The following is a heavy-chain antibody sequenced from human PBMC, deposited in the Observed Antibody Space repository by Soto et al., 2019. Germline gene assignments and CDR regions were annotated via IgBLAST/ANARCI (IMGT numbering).Heavy chain of an antibody. CDR1: GGSISSSNW. Sequence: PSETLSLTCAVSGGSISSSNWWSWVRQPPGKGLEWVGEIYHSGSTNYNPSLKSRVTISVDKSKNQFSLKLSSVTAADTAVYYCARGGPGEYCTNGVCHLDYWGQVPLVTVSS. J-gene: IGHJ4*02. V-gene: IGHV4-4*02. D-gene: IGHD2-8*01. CDR3: ARGGPGEYCTNGVCHLDY. CDR2: IYHSGST.